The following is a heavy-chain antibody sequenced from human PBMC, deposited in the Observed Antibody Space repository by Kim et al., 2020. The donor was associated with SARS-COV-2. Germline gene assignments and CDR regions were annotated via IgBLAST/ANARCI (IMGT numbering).Heavy chain of an antibody. Sequence: SETLSLTCTVSGGSISSSSYYWGWIRQPPGKGLEWIGSIYYSGSTYYNPSLKSRVTISVDTSKNQFSLKLSSVTAADTAVYYCARLGFLEWLRWFDPWGQGTLVTVSS. CDR2: IYYSGST. CDR1: GGSISSSSYY. V-gene: IGHV4-39*01. D-gene: IGHD3-3*01. CDR3: ARLGFLEWLRWFDP. J-gene: IGHJ5*02.